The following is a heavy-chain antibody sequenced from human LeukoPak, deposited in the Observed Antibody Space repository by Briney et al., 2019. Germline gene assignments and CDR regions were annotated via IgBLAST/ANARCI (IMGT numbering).Heavy chain of an antibody. CDR3: ARGDGSGSGYYYYYGMDV. CDR1: GDSIRSYN. Sequence: SETLSLTCIVSGDSIRSYNWSWIRQPAGKGLEWIGRIYTSGSTNYNPSLKSRVTMSVDTSKNQFSLKLSSVTAADTAVYYCARGDGSGSGYYYYYGMDVWGQGTTVTVSS. V-gene: IGHV4-4*07. J-gene: IGHJ6*02. CDR2: IYTSGST. D-gene: IGHD3-10*01.